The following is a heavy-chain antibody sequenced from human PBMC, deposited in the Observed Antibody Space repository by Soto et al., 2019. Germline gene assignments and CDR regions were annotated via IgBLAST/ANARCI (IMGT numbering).Heavy chain of an antibody. J-gene: IGHJ4*02. CDR3: TTDIIETVTTLDY. D-gene: IGHD4-17*01. CDR1: GFTFSNAW. CDR2: IKSKTDGGTT. Sequence: PGGSLRLSCAASGFTFSNAWMNWVRQAPGKGLEWVGRIKSKTDGGTTDYAAPVKGRFTISRDDSKNTLYLQMNSLKTEDTAVYYCTTDIIETVTTLDYWGQGTLVTVSS. V-gene: IGHV3-15*07.